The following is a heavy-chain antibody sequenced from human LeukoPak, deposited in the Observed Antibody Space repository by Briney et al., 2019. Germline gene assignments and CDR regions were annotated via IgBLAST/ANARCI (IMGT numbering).Heavy chain of an antibody. V-gene: IGHV4-39*01. D-gene: IGHD3-22*01. CDR2: IYYSGST. CDR3: ARTHYYDSSGYYQRGPVWFDP. J-gene: IGHJ5*02. CDR1: GGSISSSSYY. Sequence: SETLSLTCTVSGGSISSSSYYWGWIRQPPGKGLEWIGSIYYSGSTYSNPSLRSRVTISVDTSKNQFSLKLNSVTAADTAVYYCARTHYYDSSGYYQRGPVWFDPWGQGTLVTVSS.